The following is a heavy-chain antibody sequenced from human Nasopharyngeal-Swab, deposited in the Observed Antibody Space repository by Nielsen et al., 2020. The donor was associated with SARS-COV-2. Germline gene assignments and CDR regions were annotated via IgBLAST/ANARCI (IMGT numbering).Heavy chain of an antibody. D-gene: IGHD2-15*01. Sequence: GESLKISCAASGFTFSDHYMDWVREAPGKGVEWVGRTRNKANSYTTEYAASVKGSFTISRDDSKNSLYLQMNSLKTEDTAVYYCARGYCSGGSCPPGYYGMDVWGQGTTVTVSS. J-gene: IGHJ6*02. CDR2: TRNKANSYTT. CDR3: ARGYCSGGSCPPGYYGMDV. CDR1: GFTFSDHY. V-gene: IGHV3-72*01.